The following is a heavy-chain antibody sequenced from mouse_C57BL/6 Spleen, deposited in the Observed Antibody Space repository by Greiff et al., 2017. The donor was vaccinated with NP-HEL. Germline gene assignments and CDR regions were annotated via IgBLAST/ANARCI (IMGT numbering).Heavy chain of an antibody. Sequence: DVKLVESGGGLVKPGGSLKLSCAASGFTFSAYGMHWVRQAPEKGLEWVAYISSGSSTIYYADTVKGRFTISRDNAKNTLFLQMTSLRSEDTAMYYCARKYGSSLYYYAMDYWGQGTSVTVSS. V-gene: IGHV5-17*01. J-gene: IGHJ4*01. CDR1: GFTFSAYG. CDR2: ISSGSSTI. D-gene: IGHD1-1*01. CDR3: ARKYGSSLYYYAMDY.